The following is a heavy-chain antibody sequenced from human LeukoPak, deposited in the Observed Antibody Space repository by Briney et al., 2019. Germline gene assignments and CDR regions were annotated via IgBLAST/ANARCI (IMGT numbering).Heavy chain of an antibody. D-gene: IGHD6-6*01. CDR3: ARDQEQLVPYYYYYMDV. CDR1: GFTFSSYS. Sequence: PGGSLRLSCAASGFTFSSYSMNWVRQAPGKGLEWVSYISSSSSTIYYADSVKGRFTISRDKAKNSLYLQMNSLRAEDTAVYYCARDQEQLVPYYYYYMDVWGKGTTVTVSS. V-gene: IGHV3-48*01. CDR2: ISSSSSTI. J-gene: IGHJ6*03.